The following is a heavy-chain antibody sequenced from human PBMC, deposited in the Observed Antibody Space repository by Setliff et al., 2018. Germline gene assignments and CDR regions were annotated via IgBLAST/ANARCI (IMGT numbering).Heavy chain of an antibody. Sequence: PSETLSLSCAASGYTSSSYAMTWVRQAPGKGLEWVSLISGSGGNTYYADSVKGRFTISSDNAKNTLTLQMNSLRAEDTAMYYCARTTRGYFDWGQGTLVTVSS. J-gene: IGHJ4*02. D-gene: IGHD5-18*01. CDR3: ARTTRGYFD. CDR2: ISGSGGNT. CDR1: GYTSSSYA. V-gene: IGHV3-23*01.